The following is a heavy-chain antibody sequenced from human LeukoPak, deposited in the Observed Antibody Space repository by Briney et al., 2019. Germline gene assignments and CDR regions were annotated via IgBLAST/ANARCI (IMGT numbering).Heavy chain of an antibody. J-gene: IGHJ5*02. CDR1: GYTFTSYD. CDR3: ARGSITGTTGIWFEP. Sequence: VASVKVSCKASGYTFTSYDINWVRQATGQGLEWMGWMNPNSGNTGYAQKFQGRVTMTRNTSISTAYMELSSLRSEDTAVYYCARGSITGTTGIWFEPWGQGTLVTVSS. V-gene: IGHV1-8*01. CDR2: MNPNSGNT. D-gene: IGHD1-7*01.